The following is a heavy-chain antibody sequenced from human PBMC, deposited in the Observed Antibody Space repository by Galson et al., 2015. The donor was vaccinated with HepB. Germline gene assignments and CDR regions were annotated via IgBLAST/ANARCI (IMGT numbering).Heavy chain of an antibody. Sequence: SVKVSCKASAGTFSSYAISWVRQAPGQGLEWMGGIIPFFGTTNYAQKFQGRVTITADKSATTVYMVLSRLRYEDSAVYYCAREGGSFSRAYYFDYWGQGILVTVSS. J-gene: IGHJ4*02. CDR1: AGTFSSYA. CDR2: IIPFFGTT. CDR3: AREGGSFSRAYYFDY. D-gene: IGHD1-26*01. V-gene: IGHV1-69*06.